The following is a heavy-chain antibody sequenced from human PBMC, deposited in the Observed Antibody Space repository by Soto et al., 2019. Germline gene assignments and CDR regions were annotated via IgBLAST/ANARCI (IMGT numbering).Heavy chain of an antibody. J-gene: IGHJ1*01. Sequence: SETLSLTCAVSGGSLSSGYSWSWIRQPPGKGLEWIGYIYYSGSTYYNPSLKSRVTISIDRSKNQFSLTLNSSTAADTAVYYCARNFYGSGTYYTYFQHWGQGTLVTVS. CDR3: ARNFYGSGTYYTYFQH. CDR2: IYYSGST. CDR1: GGSLSSGYS. V-gene: IGHV4-30-2*01. D-gene: IGHD3-10*01.